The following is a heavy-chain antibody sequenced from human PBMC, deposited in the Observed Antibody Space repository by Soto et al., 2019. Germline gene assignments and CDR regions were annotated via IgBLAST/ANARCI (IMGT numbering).Heavy chain of an antibody. Sequence: GASVKVSCKASGYTFTTYDISWVRQAPGQGLEWMGRISTYNGNTNYPQSLQGRLTMTTDTSTTTAYTELNSPKTEDTAVYYCAVIFLDSSGYPYHYGMDVWGQGTTVTVSS. CDR2: ISTYNGNT. J-gene: IGHJ6*02. CDR3: AVIFLDSSGYPYHYGMDV. V-gene: IGHV1-18*01. D-gene: IGHD3-22*01. CDR1: GYTFTTYD.